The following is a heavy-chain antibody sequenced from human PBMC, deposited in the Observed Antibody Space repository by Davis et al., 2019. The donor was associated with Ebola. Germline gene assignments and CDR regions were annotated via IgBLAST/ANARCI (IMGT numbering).Heavy chain of an antibody. D-gene: IGHD1-26*01. Sequence: MPSETLSLTCAVYGGSFSGYYWSWIRQPPGKGLEWIGEINHSGSTNYNPSLKSRVTISVDTSKNQLSLKLSSVTAADTAVYYCARQGAWVGATTSLDYWGQGTLVTVSS. V-gene: IGHV4-34*01. CDR2: INHSGST. CDR1: GGSFSGYY. J-gene: IGHJ4*02. CDR3: ARQGAWVGATTSLDY.